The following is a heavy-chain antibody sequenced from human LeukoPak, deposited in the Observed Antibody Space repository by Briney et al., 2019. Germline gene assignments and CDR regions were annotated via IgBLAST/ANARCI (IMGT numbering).Heavy chain of an antibody. Sequence: ASVKVSCKASGYTFTSYGISWVRQAPGQGLEWMGWISAYNGNTDYAQKLQGRVTMTTDTSTSTAYMELRSLRSDDTAVYYCARDLTIVVVPAATSFDYWGQGTLVTVSS. CDR3: ARDLTIVVVPAATSFDY. CDR1: GYTFTSYG. CDR2: ISAYNGNT. J-gene: IGHJ4*02. D-gene: IGHD2-2*01. V-gene: IGHV1-18*01.